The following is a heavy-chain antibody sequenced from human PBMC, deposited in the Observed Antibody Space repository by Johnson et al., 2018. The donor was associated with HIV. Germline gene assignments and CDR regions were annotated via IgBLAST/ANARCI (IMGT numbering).Heavy chain of an antibody. CDR2: IGTAGDT. J-gene: IGHJ3*02. V-gene: IGHV3-13*01. CDR1: GFIFSNYD. D-gene: IGHD2-8*01. Sequence: VQLVESGGGLVQPGGSLRLSCAASGFIFSNYDMHWVRQPTGKGLEWVSGIGTAGDTYYADSVKGRFTISRDNSKNTLYLQMNSLRAEDTAVYYCAKGLVYADPDDAFDIWGQGTMVTVSS. CDR3: AKGLVYADPDDAFDI.